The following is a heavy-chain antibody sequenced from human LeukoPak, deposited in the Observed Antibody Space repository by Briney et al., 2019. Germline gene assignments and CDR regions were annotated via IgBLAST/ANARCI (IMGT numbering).Heavy chain of an antibody. V-gene: IGHV1-2*06. J-gene: IGHJ4*02. Sequence: ASVKVSCKASGYTFTGYYMHWVRQAPGQGLEWMGRINPNSGGTNYAQTFQGRVTMTRDTSISPAYMELSRLRSDDTAVYYCARDSRLRLGELSSEIDYWGQGTLVTVSS. CDR3: ARDSRLRLGELSSEIDY. D-gene: IGHD3-16*02. CDR1: GYTFTGYY. CDR2: INPNSGGT.